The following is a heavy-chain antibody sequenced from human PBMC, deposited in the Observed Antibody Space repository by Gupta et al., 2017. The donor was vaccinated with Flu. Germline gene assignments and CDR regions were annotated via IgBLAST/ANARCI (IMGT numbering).Heavy chain of an antibody. CDR3: VGADASSRDFYDYYGLDV. D-gene: IGHD3-10*01. J-gene: IGHJ6*02. CDR2: ISATGGST. V-gene: IGHV3-23*01. Sequence: EVQLLESGGGLVQPGGSLRLSCEVVGFTSDTYALTWVRQGTGKGLECVSAISATGGSTYYAASVKGRFIISKDSSKNILYLQRNSLRAEDTAVYYCVGADASSRDFYDYYGLDVWGQGTTVIVSS. CDR1: GFTSDTYA.